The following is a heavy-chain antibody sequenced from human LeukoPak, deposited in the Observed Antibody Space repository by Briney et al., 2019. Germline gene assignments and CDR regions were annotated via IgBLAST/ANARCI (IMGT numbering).Heavy chain of an antibody. J-gene: IGHJ6*03. D-gene: IGHD3-3*01. CDR1: GGSFSDYY. Sequence: SETLSLTCAVYGGSFSDYYWSWIRQPPGKGLEWIGEINHSGSTNYNPSLKSRVTISVDTSKNQFSLRLSSVTAADTALYYCAREEISDDFWSDYPPVGYMDVWGKGTPVTVSS. V-gene: IGHV4-34*01. CDR2: INHSGST. CDR3: AREEISDDFWSDYPPVGYMDV.